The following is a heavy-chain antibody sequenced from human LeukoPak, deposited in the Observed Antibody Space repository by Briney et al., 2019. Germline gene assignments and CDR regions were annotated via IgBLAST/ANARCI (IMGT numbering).Heavy chain of an antibody. CDR2: ISGSDGST. V-gene: IGHV3-23*01. J-gene: IGHJ3*02. Sequence: GGSVRLSCAASGFTYSSYDMSWVRQAPGKGLEWVSAISGSDGSTYYADSVKGRFTIPRDNSKNTLYLQMNSLRAEDTAVYCCAKEEHVAAAFDIWGQGTMVTVSS. D-gene: IGHD1/OR15-1a*01. CDR1: GFTYSSYD. CDR3: AKEEHVAAAFDI.